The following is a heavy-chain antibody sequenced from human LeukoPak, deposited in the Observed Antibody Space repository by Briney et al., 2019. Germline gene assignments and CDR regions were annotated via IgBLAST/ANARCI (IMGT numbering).Heavy chain of an antibody. CDR1: GFRFSDFT. D-gene: IGHD3-9*01. CDR3: AREKIHYDLLRRRDYYVLDV. Sequence: GGSLRLSCAASGFRFSDFTMTWVRQAPGKGPEWVSAIGGRGGSTYYADSVKGRFTISRDNSKNTLYLQMDSLRTEDTAVYYCAREKIHYDLLRRRDYYVLDVWGQGTTVTVSS. V-gene: IGHV3-23*01. J-gene: IGHJ6*02. CDR2: IGGRGGST.